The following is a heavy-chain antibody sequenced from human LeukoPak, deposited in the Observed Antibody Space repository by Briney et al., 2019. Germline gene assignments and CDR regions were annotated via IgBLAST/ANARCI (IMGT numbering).Heavy chain of an antibody. V-gene: IGHV4-34*01. D-gene: IGHD3-3*01. CDR2: INHSGST. J-gene: IGHJ6*02. CDR3: ARERYDFWSGYYGMDV. CDR1: GGSFSGYY. Sequence: SSETLSLTCAVYGGSFSGYYWSWIRQPPGKGLEWIGEINHSGSTNYNPSLKSRVTISVDTSKNQFSLKLSSVTAADTAVYYCARERYDFWSGYYGMDVWGQGTTVTVSS.